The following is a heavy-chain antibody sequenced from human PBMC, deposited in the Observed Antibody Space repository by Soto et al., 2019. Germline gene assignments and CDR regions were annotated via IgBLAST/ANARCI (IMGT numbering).Heavy chain of an antibody. CDR2: IYHSGST. Sequence: QVELQESGPGLVKPSGTLSLTCVVSGNSISTTNWWSWVRQSPGKGLEWIGEIYHSGSTNYNSSLKSRVTISVDKSKNQFSLKLSSVTAADTAVYYCARDVGYHYDGSPSGQFDFWGQGTLVTVSS. J-gene: IGHJ4*02. D-gene: IGHD3-22*01. CDR1: GNSISTTNW. CDR3: ARDVGYHYDGSPSGQFDF. V-gene: IGHV4-4*02.